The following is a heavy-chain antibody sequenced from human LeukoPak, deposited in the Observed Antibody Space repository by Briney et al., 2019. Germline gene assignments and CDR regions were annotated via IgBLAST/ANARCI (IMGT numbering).Heavy chain of an antibody. CDR2: ISWDGGTT. CDR3: AKDGCGGNCYASSDWYFDL. CDR1: EFTFDDYN. D-gene: IGHD2-21*02. J-gene: IGHJ2*01. Sequence: GGTLRLSCAASEFTFDDYNMHWVRQTPEKGLEWVSLISWDGGTTYYGDSMKGRFTVSRDNSKKSLYLQMNSLRTEDTALYYCAKDGCGGNCYASSDWYFDLWGRGTLVTVSS. V-gene: IGHV3-43*01.